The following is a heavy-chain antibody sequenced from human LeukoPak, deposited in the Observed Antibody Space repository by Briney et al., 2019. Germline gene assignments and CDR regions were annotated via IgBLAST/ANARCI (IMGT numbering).Heavy chain of an antibody. V-gene: IGHV1-2*02. J-gene: IGHJ4*02. CDR3: ARDDYYDSSGYYDY. CDR1: GYTFTGYY. Sequence: ASVKVSCKASGYTFTGYYMHWVRQAPGQGLEWMGWINPNSGGTNYAQKFQGSVTMTRDTSISTAYMELSRLRSDDTAVYYCARDDYYDSSGYYDYWGQGTLVTVSS. CDR2: INPNSGGT. D-gene: IGHD3-22*01.